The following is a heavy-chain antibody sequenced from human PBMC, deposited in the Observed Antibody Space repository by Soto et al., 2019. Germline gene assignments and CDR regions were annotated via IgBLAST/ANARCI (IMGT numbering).Heavy chain of an antibody. V-gene: IGHV4-4*02. CDR2: IYHSGAT. CDR1: GDSISNDNW. D-gene: IGHD6-19*01. CDR3: AGNGWYSLDL. Sequence: QVQLQESGPGLVQPSGTLSLTCAVSGDSISNDNWWSWVRQPPGKGLEWIGEIYHSGATNYNPSLTSRVTISVDRSKNQFSLGLTSMTAADTAVYFCAGNGWYSLDLWGQGAMVTVSS. J-gene: IGHJ3*01.